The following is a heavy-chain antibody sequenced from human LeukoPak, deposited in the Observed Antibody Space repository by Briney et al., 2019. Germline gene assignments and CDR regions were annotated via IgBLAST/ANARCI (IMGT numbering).Heavy chain of an antibody. Sequence: GGSLRLSCAASGFTFSTYGMSWVRQAPGKGLEWVSGIIGSGASTYYADSVKGRFTISRDNSQNTLYLQMNSLRAEDTAVYYCAKDRGTSLCDAFDIWGQGTMVTVSS. V-gene: IGHV3-23*01. CDR1: GFTFSTYG. D-gene: IGHD6-25*01. CDR2: IIGSGAST. J-gene: IGHJ3*02. CDR3: AKDRGTSLCDAFDI.